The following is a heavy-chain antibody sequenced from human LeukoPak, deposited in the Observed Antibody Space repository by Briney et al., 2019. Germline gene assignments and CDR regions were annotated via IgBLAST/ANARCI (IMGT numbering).Heavy chain of an antibody. Sequence: GASLRLSRAACGVTFRIHAMAWVPPAREKGREGGSVITDSGIHTYYTDSVKGRFTISRDNSKNTLYLQMNSLRDEDTGVYYCAKGTLVSCSGASCYPLDLGGEGTLVTVPS. D-gene: IGHD2-15*01. CDR2: ITDSGIHT. CDR1: GVTFRIHA. V-gene: IGHV3-23*01. J-gene: IGHJ5*02. CDR3: AKGTLVSCSGASCYPLDL.